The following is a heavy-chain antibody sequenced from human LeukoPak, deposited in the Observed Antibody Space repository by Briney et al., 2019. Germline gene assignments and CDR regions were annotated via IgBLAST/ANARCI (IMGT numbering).Heavy chain of an antibody. CDR1: GFTFSSYG. CDR2: ISYDGSNK. V-gene: IGHV3-30*18. J-gene: IGHJ4*02. D-gene: IGHD3-22*01. CDR3: AKEWALEYYYDSSGSRTDY. Sequence: GGSLRLSCAASGFTFSSYGMHWVRQAPGKGLEWVAVISYDGSNKYYADSVKGRFTISRDNSKNTLYLQMNSLRAEDTAVYYCAKEWALEYYYDSSGSRTDYWGQGTLVTVSS.